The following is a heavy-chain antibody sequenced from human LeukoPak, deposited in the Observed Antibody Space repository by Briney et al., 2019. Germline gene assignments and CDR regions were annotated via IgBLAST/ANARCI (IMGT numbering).Heavy chain of an antibody. CDR1: GGSISSYY. D-gene: IGHD7-27*01. CDR3: ARAPNWDRPFDS. CDR2: IYYSGSEST. J-gene: IGHJ4*02. V-gene: IGHV4-59*01. Sequence: PSETLSLTCTVSGGSISSYYWSWIRQPPGKGLEWIGYIYYSGSESTNYNPSLKSRVTISVDTSKNQFSLKLSSVTAADTAVYYCARAPNWDRPFDSWGQGTLVTVSS.